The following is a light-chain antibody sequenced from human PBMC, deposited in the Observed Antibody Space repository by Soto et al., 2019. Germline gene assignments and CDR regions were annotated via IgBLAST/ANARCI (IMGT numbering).Light chain of an antibody. V-gene: IGKV3-15*01. Sequence: EIVMTQSPATLSVSPGGRATLSCRASQNIRSDLVWYQQKHGQAPRLLIYGTSTRATGIPDRFSGTGSGTEFTLTISSLQSEDFAVYYCQQYNNWPRTFGQGTKVEIK. CDR3: QQYNNWPRT. J-gene: IGKJ1*01. CDR1: QNIRSD. CDR2: GTS.